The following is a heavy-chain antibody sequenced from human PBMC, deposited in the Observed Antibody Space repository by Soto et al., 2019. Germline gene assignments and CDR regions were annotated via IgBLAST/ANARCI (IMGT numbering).Heavy chain of an antibody. CDR2: INAGNGNT. J-gene: IGHJ6*02. D-gene: IGHD3-10*01. CDR3: ARDRYGSGGMDV. CDR1: GYTFTSYA. Sequence: QVQLVQSGAEVKKPGASVKVSCKASGYTFTSYAMHWVRQAPGQRLEWMGWINAGNGNTKYSQKFQGRVTITRDSSASTAYIGLSSLRSEDTAVYYCARDRYGSGGMDVWGQGTTVTVSS. V-gene: IGHV1-3*01.